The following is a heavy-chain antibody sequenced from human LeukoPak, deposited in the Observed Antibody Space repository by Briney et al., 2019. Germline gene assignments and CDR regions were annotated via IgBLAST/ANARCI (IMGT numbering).Heavy chain of an antibody. CDR2: ISDIGST. D-gene: IGHD2-8*02. CDR3: AGHHPRNTVDF. V-gene: IGHV4-59*08. J-gene: IGHJ4*02. Sequence: PSETLSLTCTVSGGSISSYYWSWIRQPPGKGLEWIAYISDIGSTNYNPSLKSRVTISLDMSKNQFSLKLSSVTAADTAVYYCAGHHPRNTVDFWGQGTLVTVSS. CDR1: GGSISSYY.